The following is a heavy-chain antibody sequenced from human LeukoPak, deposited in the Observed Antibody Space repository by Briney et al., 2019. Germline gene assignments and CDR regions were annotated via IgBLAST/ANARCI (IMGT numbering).Heavy chain of an antibody. CDR1: GYTFTSYG. D-gene: IGHD6-13*01. Sequence: ASVKVSCKASGYTFTSYGISWVRQAPGQGLEWMGWISAYNGNTNYAQKLQGRVTMTTDTSTSTAYMELRSLRSDDTAVYYCARRNSDYSSSWYFNDYWGQGTLVTVSS. CDR3: ARRNSDYSSSWYFNDY. V-gene: IGHV1-18*01. J-gene: IGHJ4*02. CDR2: ISAYNGNT.